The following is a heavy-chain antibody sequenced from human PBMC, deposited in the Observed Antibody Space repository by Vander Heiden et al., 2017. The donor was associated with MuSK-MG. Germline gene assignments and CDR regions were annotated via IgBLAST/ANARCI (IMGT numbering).Heavy chain of an antibody. V-gene: IGHV1-2*02. D-gene: IGHD6-13*01. CDR3: ARVSSWDYYFDY. Sequence: QLQLVQSGAEVQKPGASVKVSCEASGYPFPGYYMCWVRQAPGQGLEWMGWINPNSGGTNYAQKFQGRVTMTRDTSISTAYMELSRLRSDDTAVYYCARVSSWDYYFDYWGQGTLVTVSS. CDR1: GYPFPGYY. J-gene: IGHJ4*02. CDR2: INPNSGGT.